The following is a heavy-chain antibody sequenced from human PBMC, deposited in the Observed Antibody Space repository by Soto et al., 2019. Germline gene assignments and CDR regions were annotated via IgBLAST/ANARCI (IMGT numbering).Heavy chain of an antibody. V-gene: IGHV4-39*07. CDR3: ARVDLGGIAVAGTSEVYYYGMDV. D-gene: IGHD6-19*01. Sequence: PSETLSLTCTVSGGSISSSSYYWGWIRQPTGKGLEWIGNIYYSGSTYYNPSLQSRVTISVDTSKNQFSLKLSSVTAADTAVYYCARVDLGGIAVAGTSEVYYYGMDVWGQGTTVTVSS. CDR2: IYYSGST. CDR1: GGSISSSSYY. J-gene: IGHJ6*02.